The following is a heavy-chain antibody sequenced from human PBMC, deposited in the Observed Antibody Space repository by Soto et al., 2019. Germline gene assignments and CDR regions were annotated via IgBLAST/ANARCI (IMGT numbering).Heavy chain of an antibody. Sequence: SVKVSCKASGGTFSSYAMSWVRQAPGQGLEWMGGIIPIFGTANYAQKFQGRVTITADESTSTAYMELSSLRSEDTAVYYCARAVDIVGATFAWFDPWGQGTLVTVSS. CDR3: ARAVDIVGATFAWFDP. V-gene: IGHV1-69*13. CDR2: IIPIFGTA. CDR1: GGTFSSYA. J-gene: IGHJ5*02. D-gene: IGHD1-26*01.